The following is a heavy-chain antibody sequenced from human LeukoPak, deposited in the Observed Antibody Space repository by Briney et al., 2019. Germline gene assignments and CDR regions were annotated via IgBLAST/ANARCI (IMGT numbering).Heavy chain of an antibody. CDR3: ARSEDYVWGSYRYVHADTFDY. J-gene: IGHJ4*02. V-gene: IGHV3-48*02. D-gene: IGHD3-16*02. Sequence: PGGSLRLSCAASGFTFSSYSMTWVRQAPGKGLEWVSYISSSSSTIYYADSVKGRFTISRDNAKNSLYLQMNSLRDEDTAVYYCARSEDYVWGSYRYVHADTFDYWGQGTLVTVSS. CDR1: GFTFSSYS. CDR2: ISSSSSTI.